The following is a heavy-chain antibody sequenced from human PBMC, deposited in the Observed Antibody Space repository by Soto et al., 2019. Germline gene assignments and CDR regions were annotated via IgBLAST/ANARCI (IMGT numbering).Heavy chain of an antibody. D-gene: IGHD5-12*01. V-gene: IGHV1-18*01. J-gene: IGHJ4*02. CDR1: GYTFDTYG. CDR2: ISGPYNHT. CDR3: ARDWDSGTSEVSDY. Sequence: ASVKVCCKDSGYTFDTYGISWVRQAPGQGLEWVGWISGPYNHTNYAQKLQGRVTLTKDTSTTTAYMELRGVTSDDTAVYYCARDWDSGTSEVSDYWGQGTLVTVSS.